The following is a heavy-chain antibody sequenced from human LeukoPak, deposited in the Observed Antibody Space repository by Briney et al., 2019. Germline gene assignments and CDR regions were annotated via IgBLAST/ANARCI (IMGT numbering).Heavy chain of an antibody. J-gene: IGHJ6*03. CDR3: ARPPMVRGVIYYYYMDV. Sequence: GGSLRLSSAASRFSLISYALHSGRPAPGKGQEYVSAISSNGGSTYYANSVKGSFTISRYNSKNTLYLQMGSLRAEDMAVYYGARPPMVRGVIYYYYMDVWGKGTTVTVSS. V-gene: IGHV3-64*01. CDR1: RFSLISYA. D-gene: IGHD3-10*01. CDR2: ISSNGGST.